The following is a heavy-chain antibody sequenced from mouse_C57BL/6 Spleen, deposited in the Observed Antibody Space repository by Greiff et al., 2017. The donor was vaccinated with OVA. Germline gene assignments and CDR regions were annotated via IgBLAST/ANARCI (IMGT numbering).Heavy chain of an antibody. V-gene: IGHV5-12*01. Sequence: EVMLVESGGGLVQPGGSLKLSCAASGFTFSDYYMYWVRQTPEKRLEWVAYISNGGGSTYYPDTVKGRFTISRDNAKNTLYLQMSRLKSEDTAMYYCARHYGNHYYAMDYWGQGTSVTVSS. CDR2: ISNGGGST. J-gene: IGHJ4*01. CDR3: ARHYGNHYYAMDY. CDR1: GFTFSDYY. D-gene: IGHD2-1*01.